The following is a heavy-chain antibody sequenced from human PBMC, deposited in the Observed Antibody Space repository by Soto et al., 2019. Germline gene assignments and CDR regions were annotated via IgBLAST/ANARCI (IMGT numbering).Heavy chain of an antibody. D-gene: IGHD3-9*01. CDR1: GFIFSEYE. V-gene: IGHV3-30*19. CDR2: ISYDGSNK. CDR3: ARDGTYYDILTGYPSYYYYGMDV. J-gene: IGHJ6*02. Sequence: GGSLRLSCEVSGFIFSEYEFNWVRQAPGKGLEWVAVISYDGSNKYYADSVKGRFTISRDNSKNTVYLQMNSLRAEDTAVYYCARDGTYYDILTGYPSYYYYGMDVWGQGTTVTVSS.